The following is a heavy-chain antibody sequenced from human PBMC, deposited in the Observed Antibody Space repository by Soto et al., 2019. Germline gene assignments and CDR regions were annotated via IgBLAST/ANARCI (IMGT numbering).Heavy chain of an antibody. Sequence: SETLSLTCTVSGGSISSGDYYWSWIRQPPGEGLEWIGYIYYSGSTYYNPSLKSRVTISVDTSKNQFSLKLSSVTAADTAVYYCASRGYSYTQTKYYFDYWGQGTLVTVSS. J-gene: IGHJ4*02. CDR1: GGSISSGDYY. CDR3: ASRGYSYTQTKYYFDY. V-gene: IGHV4-30-4*01. CDR2: IYYSGST. D-gene: IGHD5-18*01.